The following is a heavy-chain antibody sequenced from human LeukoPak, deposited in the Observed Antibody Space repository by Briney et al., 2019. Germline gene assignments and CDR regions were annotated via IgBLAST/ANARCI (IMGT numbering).Heavy chain of an antibody. V-gene: IGHV4-59*13. CDR2: IYHSGST. J-gene: IGHJ3*02. CDR1: GGSMSGYY. Sequence: ASETLSLTCTVSGGSMSGYYWNWIRQPPGKGLEWIGYIYHSGSTDYNPSLRGRVTISVDTSKSQFSLKLSSMTAADTAVYYCARDYLLTGAFDIWGRGAMVTVSS. CDR3: ARDYLLTGAFDI. D-gene: IGHD2-15*01.